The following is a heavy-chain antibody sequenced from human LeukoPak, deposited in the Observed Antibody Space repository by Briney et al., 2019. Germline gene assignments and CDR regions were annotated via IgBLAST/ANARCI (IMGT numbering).Heavy chain of an antibody. CDR3: ARSRFRGVRPSANGFDP. CDR1: GYTFTGYY. J-gene: IGHJ5*02. CDR2: INPNSGGT. Sequence: ASVKVSCKASGYTFTGYYMHWVRQAPGQGLEWMGWINPNSGGTNYAQKFQGRVTMTRDTSISTAYMELSRLRSDDTAVYYCARSRFRGVRPSANGFDPWGQGTLVTVSS. D-gene: IGHD3-10*01. V-gene: IGHV1-2*02.